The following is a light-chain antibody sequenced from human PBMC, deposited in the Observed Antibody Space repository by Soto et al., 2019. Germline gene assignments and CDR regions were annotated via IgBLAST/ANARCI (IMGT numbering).Light chain of an antibody. CDR2: DAS. CDR1: TGPVTSG. CDR3: QQRSDWPPIT. J-gene: IGKJ5*01. V-gene: IGKV3-11*01. Sequence: SLTLSPGGTVTLTCGSSTGPVTSGHYPYWYQQKPGQSPRLLIYDASNRATGIPARFSGSGSGTDFTLTISSLEPEDFAVYYCQQRSDWPPITFGQGTRLEIK.